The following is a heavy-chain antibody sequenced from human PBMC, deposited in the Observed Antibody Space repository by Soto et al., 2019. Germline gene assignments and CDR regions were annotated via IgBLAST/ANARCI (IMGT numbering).Heavy chain of an antibody. D-gene: IGHD2-15*01. CDR3: ARDKGYCSDTSCPDFDY. J-gene: IGHJ4*02. CDR2: VIPNLGVA. Sequence: SVKVSCKASGGTLSSYTFSCVRQAPGQGLEWMGRVIPNLGVANYAKKFQGRFTIVVDTSTSTAYMELNSLRYEDTAVYYCARDKGYCSDTSCPDFDYWGQGTLVTVSS. V-gene: IGHV1-69*04. CDR1: GGTLSSYT.